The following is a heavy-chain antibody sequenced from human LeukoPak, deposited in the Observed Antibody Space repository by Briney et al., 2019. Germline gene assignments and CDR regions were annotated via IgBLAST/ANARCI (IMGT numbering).Heavy chain of an antibody. CDR1: GGSFSGYY. Sequence: SETLSLTRAVYGGSFSGYYWSWIRQPPGKGLEWIGEINHSGSTNYNPSLKSRVTISVDTSKNQFSLKLSSVTAADTAVYYCARATFPYYMDVWGKGTTVTVSS. CDR3: ARATFPYYMDV. D-gene: IGHD3-16*01. J-gene: IGHJ6*03. V-gene: IGHV4-34*01. CDR2: INHSGST.